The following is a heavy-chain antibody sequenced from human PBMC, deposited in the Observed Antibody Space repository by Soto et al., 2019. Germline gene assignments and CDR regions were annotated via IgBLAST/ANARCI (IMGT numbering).Heavy chain of an antibody. J-gene: IGHJ6*02. V-gene: IGHV1-18*01. CDR3: ATKDDHKDDQPYYYGMDV. CDR2: ISVFNGDT. CDR1: GYTSSSYG. Sequence: QLLQSGDEVKTPGASLKVSCKATGYTSSSYGINWVRQAPGQGLEWTGWISVFNGDTKYAQKFQGRVAITKDPGTSTAHMELRSLRSDDAAVYFCATKDDHKDDQPYYYGMDVWGQGTTVTVSS. D-gene: IGHD3-16*01.